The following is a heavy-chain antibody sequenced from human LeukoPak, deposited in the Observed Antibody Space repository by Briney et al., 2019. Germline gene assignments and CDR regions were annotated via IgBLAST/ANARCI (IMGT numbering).Heavy chain of an antibody. CDR2: ISRSSSYI. D-gene: IGHD6-19*01. Sequence: PGGSLRLSCAASGFTFSSYTMNWVRQAPGKGLEWVPSISRSSSYIYYADSMKGRFTISRDNANNSLFLQMNSLRAEDTAVYYCAGEGGGWYSDYWGQGTLVPVSS. CDR1: GFTFSSYT. V-gene: IGHV3-21*01. J-gene: IGHJ4*02. CDR3: AGEGGGWYSDY.